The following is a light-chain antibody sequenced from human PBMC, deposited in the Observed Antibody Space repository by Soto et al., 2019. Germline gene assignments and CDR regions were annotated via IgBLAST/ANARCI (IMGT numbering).Light chain of an antibody. J-gene: IGLJ1*01. CDR1: RNDIGSYDY. CDR3: SAHTTSFTFV. Sequence: QSALTQPASVSGSPGQSITISCIGSRNDIGSYDYVSWHQHQEGKAPRVLIYEVGSRPSGVSSRFSGSRSGNTASLTISGLQPEDEATYDCSAHTTSFTFVFGPGTKVTVL. CDR2: EVG. V-gene: IGLV2-14*01.